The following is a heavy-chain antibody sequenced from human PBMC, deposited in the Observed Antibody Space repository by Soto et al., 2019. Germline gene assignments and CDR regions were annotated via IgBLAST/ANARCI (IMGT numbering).Heavy chain of an antibody. J-gene: IGHJ6*02. Sequence: GRSLRLSCLASGFTFSDYAMTWVRHVPGRXLEWVSSLNGAGGSTYYADSVRGRFTISRDNSQNTLFLQMNRLTVDDTAIYYCAAPRDEYGSGISWFTYGMVVWGPGTTLTVS. CDR3: AAPRDEYGSGISWFTYGMVV. V-gene: IGHV3-23*01. CDR1: GFTFSDYA. CDR2: LNGAGGST. D-gene: IGHD3-10*01.